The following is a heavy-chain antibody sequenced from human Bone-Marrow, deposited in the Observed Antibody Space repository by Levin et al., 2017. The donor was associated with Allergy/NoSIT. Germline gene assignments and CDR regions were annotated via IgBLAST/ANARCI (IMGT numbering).Heavy chain of an antibody. CDR1: GGTFSSYA. Sequence: SVKVSCKASGGTFSSYAISWVRQAPGQGLEWMGGIIPIFGTANYAQKFQGRVTITADESTSTAYMELSSLRSEDTAVYYCALLASSSDAFDIWGQGTMVTVSS. CDR3: ALLASSSDAFDI. V-gene: IGHV1-69*13. D-gene: IGHD2-15*01. J-gene: IGHJ3*02. CDR2: IIPIFGTA.